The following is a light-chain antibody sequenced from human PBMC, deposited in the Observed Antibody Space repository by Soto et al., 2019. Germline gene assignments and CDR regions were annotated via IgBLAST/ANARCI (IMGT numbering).Light chain of an antibody. Sequence: DIYITQSPSSLSASVGYRFTITCLASQSISSYLNCYQQKPGKAPKLLIYAASSLQSGVPSRFSGSGSGTDFTLTISSLQPEDFAVYYCQQYGSSPQPSDQGTKVDIK. CDR1: QSISSY. CDR2: AAS. J-gene: IGKJ1*01. CDR3: QQYGSSPQP. V-gene: IGKV1-39*01.